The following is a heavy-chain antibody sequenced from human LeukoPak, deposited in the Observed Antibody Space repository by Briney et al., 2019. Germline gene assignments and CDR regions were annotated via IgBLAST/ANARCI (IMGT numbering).Heavy chain of an antibody. V-gene: IGHV3-13*01. CDR2: IGTAGDT. D-gene: IGHD3-22*01. Sequence: TGGSLRLSCAASGFTFSSYDMHWVRQATGKGLEWVSAIGTAGDTYYPGSMKGRFTISRENAKNSLYLQMNSLRAGDTAVYYCARGLGNYYGSSGYYYGPFDYWGQGTLVTVSS. CDR3: ARGLGNYYGSSGYYYGPFDY. J-gene: IGHJ4*02. CDR1: GFTFSSYD.